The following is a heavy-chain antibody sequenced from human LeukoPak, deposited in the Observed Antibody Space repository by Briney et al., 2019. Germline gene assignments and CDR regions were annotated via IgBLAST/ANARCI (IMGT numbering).Heavy chain of an antibody. V-gene: IGHV4-31*03. CDR1: GGSISSGGYY. J-gene: IGHJ3*02. CDR3: ARAPKPLGYCSGGSCHHYAFDI. Sequence: PSETLSLTCTVSGGSISSGGYYWSWIRQHPGKGLERIGYIYYSGSTYYNPSLKSRVTISVDTSKNQFSLKLSSVTAADTAVYYCARAPKPLGYCSGGSCHHYAFDIWGQGTMVTVSS. CDR2: IYYSGST. D-gene: IGHD2-15*01.